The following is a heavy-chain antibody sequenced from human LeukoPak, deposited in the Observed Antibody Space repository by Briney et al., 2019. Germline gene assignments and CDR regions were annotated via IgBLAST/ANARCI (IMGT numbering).Heavy chain of an antibody. D-gene: IGHD3-10*01. CDR1: GGSISSSGYF. V-gene: IGHV4-39*01. CDR3: LRSHGAY. Sequence: SETLSLTCTVFGGSISSSGYFWAWIRQPPGKGLELIGNIRSSGSTFYNPSLKSRVTISVDTSKTQFSLNLSSMTAADTAVYYCLRSHGAYWGQGTLVTVSS. CDR2: IRSSGST. J-gene: IGHJ4*02.